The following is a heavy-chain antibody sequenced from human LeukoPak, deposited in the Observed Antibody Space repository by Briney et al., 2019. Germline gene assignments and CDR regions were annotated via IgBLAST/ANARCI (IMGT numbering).Heavy chain of an antibody. J-gene: IGHJ4*02. D-gene: IGHD3-3*01. CDR1: GGSFSGYY. CDR3: ATAHYDFWSGYRYYFDY. V-gene: IGHV4-34*01. CDR2: INHSGST. Sequence: SETLSLTCAVYGGSFSGYYWSWIRQPPGKGLEWIGEINHSGSTNYNPSLKSRVTISVDTSKNQFSLKLCSVTAADTAVYYCATAHYDFWSGYRYYFDYWGQGTLVTVSS.